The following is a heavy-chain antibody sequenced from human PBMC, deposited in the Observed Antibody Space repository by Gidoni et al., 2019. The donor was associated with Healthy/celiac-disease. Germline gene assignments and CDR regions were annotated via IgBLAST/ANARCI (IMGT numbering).Heavy chain of an antibody. CDR3: ARVGMATMGSFDY. CDR1: GFTVSSNY. CDR2: IYSGGST. J-gene: IGHJ4*02. Sequence: EVQLVESGGGLIQPGGSLRLSCAASGFTVSSNYMSWVRQAPGKGLEWVSVIYSGGSTYYADSVKGRFTISRDNSKNTLYLQMNSLRAEDTAVYYCARVGMATMGSFDYWGQGTLVTVSS. V-gene: IGHV3-53*01. D-gene: IGHD5-12*01.